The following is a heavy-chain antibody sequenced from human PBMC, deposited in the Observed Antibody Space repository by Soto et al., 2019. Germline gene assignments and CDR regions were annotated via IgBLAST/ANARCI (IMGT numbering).Heavy chain of an antibody. V-gene: IGHV3-23*01. CDR1: GFTFSSYA. D-gene: IGHD1-26*01. CDR2: IGGTGVYT. Sequence: DVQLLESGGGLVHLGGSLRLSCTASGFTFSSYAMSWVRQAPGKGLEWVSGIGGTGVYTYYADSVKGRFIISRDNSMNTVYLQMNSLRAEDTAVYYCAKEWSELLPVYWGQGTLVTVSS. CDR3: AKEWSELLPVY. J-gene: IGHJ4*02.